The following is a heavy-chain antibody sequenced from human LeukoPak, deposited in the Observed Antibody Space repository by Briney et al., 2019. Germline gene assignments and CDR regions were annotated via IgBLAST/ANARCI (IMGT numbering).Heavy chain of an antibody. D-gene: IGHD3-10*01. J-gene: IGHJ3*02. Sequence: ASVKVSCKASGYTFTGYYMHWVRQAPGQGLEWMGWINPNSGGTNYAQKFQGRVTITSNTSISTAYMELSSLRSEDTAVYYCARGYYGSRKSDAFDIWGQGTMVTVSS. CDR2: INPNSGGT. V-gene: IGHV1-2*02. CDR1: GYTFTGYY. CDR3: ARGYYGSRKSDAFDI.